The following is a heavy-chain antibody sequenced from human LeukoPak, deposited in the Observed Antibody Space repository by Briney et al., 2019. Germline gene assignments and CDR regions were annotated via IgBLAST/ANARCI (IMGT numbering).Heavy chain of an antibody. CDR2: IIPILGIA. CDR1: GGTFSSYT. D-gene: IGHD6-6*01. V-gene: IGHV1-69*02. Sequence: SVKVSCKASGGTFSSYTISWVRQAPGQEFEWMGRIIPILGIANYAQKFQGRVTITADKSTSTAYMELSSLRSEDTAVYYCARESIAALPDYWGQGTLVTVSS. CDR3: ARESIAALPDY. J-gene: IGHJ4*02.